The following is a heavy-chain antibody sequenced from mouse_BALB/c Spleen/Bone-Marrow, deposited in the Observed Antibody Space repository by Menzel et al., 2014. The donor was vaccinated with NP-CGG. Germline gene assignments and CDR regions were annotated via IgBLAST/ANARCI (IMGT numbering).Heavy chain of an antibody. CDR2: ISSGGSYT. Sequence: EVQRVESGGGLVKPGGSLKLSCAASGFTFSSYTMSWVRQTPEKRLEWVATISSGGSYTYYPDSVKGRFTISRDNAKNTLYLQMSSLKSEDTAMYYCTRDLYDGYSYYAMDYWGQGTSVTVPS. CDR3: TRDLYDGYSYYAMDY. CDR1: GFTFSSYT. V-gene: IGHV5-6-4*01. J-gene: IGHJ4*01. D-gene: IGHD2-3*01.